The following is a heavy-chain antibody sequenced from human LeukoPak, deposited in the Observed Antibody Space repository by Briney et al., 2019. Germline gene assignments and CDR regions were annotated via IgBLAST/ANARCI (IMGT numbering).Heavy chain of an antibody. CDR3: ARGLGYYDSSGYLSRY. D-gene: IGHD3-22*01. CDR2: ISAYNGNT. V-gene: IGHV1-18*01. CDR1: GYTFTSYG. J-gene: IGHJ4*02. Sequence: ASVKVSXKASGYTFTSYGISWVRQAPGQGLEWMGWISAYNGNTNYAQKLQGRVTMTTDTSTSTAYMELRSLRSDDTAVYYCARGLGYYDSSGYLSRYWGQGTLVTVSS.